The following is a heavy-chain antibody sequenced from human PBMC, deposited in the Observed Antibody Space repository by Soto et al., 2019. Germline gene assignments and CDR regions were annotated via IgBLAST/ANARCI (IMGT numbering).Heavy chain of an antibody. CDR2: ISSSSSYI. D-gene: IGHD3-16*02. V-gene: IGHV3-21*01. CDR3: ARTNYDYVWGSYRSPSDY. J-gene: IGHJ4*02. CDR1: GFTFSSYS. Sequence: PGGSLRLSCAASGFTFSSYSMNWVRQAPGKGLEWVSSISSSSSYIYYADSVKGRFTISRDNAKNSLYLQMNSLRAEDTAVYYCARTNYDYVWGSYRSPSDYWGQGTLVTVS.